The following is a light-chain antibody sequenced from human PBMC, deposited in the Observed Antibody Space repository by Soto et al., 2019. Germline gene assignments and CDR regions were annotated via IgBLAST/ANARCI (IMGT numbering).Light chain of an antibody. V-gene: IGLV2-8*01. CDR3: RSSAGSNIVV. Sequence: QSVLTQPPSASGSPGQSVTISCTGTSSDVGGYNFVSWYQQHPGKAPKLMIYEVSERPSGVPDRFSGSKSGNTASLTVSGLQAEYEADYYFRSSAGSNIVVFGGGTKLTVL. J-gene: IGLJ2*01. CDR2: EVS. CDR1: SSDVGGYNF.